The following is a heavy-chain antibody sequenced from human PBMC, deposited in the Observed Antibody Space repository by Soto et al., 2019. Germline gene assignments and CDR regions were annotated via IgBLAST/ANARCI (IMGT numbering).Heavy chain of an antibody. Sequence: GESLKISCAASGFTVSSNYMSWVRQAPGKGLEWVSVIYSGGSTYYADSVKGRFTISRHNSKNTLYLQMNSLRAEDTAVYYCARDRGAFSSGWYGYYGMDVWGQGTTVTVSS. CDR1: GFTVSSNY. CDR3: ARDRGAFSSGWYGYYGMDV. J-gene: IGHJ6*02. V-gene: IGHV3-53*04. CDR2: IYSGGST. D-gene: IGHD6-19*01.